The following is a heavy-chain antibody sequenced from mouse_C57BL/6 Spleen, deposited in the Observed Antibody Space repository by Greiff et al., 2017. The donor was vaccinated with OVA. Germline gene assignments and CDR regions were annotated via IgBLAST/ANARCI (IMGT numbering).Heavy chain of an antibody. CDR2: IYPRGGNT. CDR3: ASRAHGSSYGGFAY. J-gene: IGHJ3*01. CDR1: GYTFTSYG. V-gene: IGHV1-81*01. D-gene: IGHD1-1*01. Sequence: VQLQESGAELVRPGASVKLSCKASGYTFTSYGISWVKQRTGQGLEWIGEIYPRGGNTYYNEQFKGTATLTADKSSSTAYMELRSLTTEDSAVYFCASRAHGSSYGGFAYWGQGTLVTVSA.